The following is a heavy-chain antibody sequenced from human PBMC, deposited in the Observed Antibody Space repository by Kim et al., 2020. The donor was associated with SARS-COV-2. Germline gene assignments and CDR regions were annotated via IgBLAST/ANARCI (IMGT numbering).Heavy chain of an antibody. CDR2: ISSSSSTI. D-gene: IGHD4-17*01. CDR3: ARPDYGIGMDV. V-gene: IGHV3-48*01. J-gene: IGHJ6*02. Sequence: GGSLRLSCAASGFTFSSYSMNWVRQAPGKGLEWVSYISSSSSTIYYADSVTGRFTISRDNAKNSLYLQMNSLRAEDTAVYYCARPDYGIGMDVWGQGTTVTVSS. CDR1: GFTFSSYS.